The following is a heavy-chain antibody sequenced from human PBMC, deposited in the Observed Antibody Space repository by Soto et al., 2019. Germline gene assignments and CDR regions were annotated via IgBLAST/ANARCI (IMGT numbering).Heavy chain of an antibody. J-gene: IGHJ6*02. Sequence: AVKVSCKSSGGTFSSYAISWVRQAPGQGLEWMGGIIPIFGTANYAQKFQGRVTITADKSTSTAYMELSSLRSEDTAVYYCARGQVIVGVPAAISHLRYYYYGMDAWGQRSKVTV. CDR1: GGTFSSYA. CDR2: IIPIFGTA. D-gene: IGHD2-2*02. CDR3: ARGQVIVGVPAAISHLRYYYYGMDA. V-gene: IGHV1-69*06.